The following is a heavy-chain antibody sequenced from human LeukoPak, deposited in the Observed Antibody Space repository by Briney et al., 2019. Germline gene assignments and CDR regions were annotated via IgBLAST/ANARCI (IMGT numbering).Heavy chain of an antibody. V-gene: IGHV1-8*01. D-gene: IGHD6-6*01. J-gene: IGHJ5*02. Sequence: ASVTVSCTASGYTFTSYDINWVRQTPGQGLEWMGWMNPNSGNTGSAQRFEGRITMTRDTSISTAYMELSSLRSEDTAVYYCARGPLVRPPSSFDPWGQGTLVTVSS. CDR1: GYTFTSYD. CDR2: MNPNSGNT. CDR3: ARGPLVRPPSSFDP.